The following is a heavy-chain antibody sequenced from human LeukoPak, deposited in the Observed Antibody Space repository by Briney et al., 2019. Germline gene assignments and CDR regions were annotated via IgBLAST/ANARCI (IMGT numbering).Heavy chain of an antibody. CDR2: IYSGGRT. CDR1: GFNVIGNY. Sequence: PGESLRLSCAASGFNVIGNYMTWVRQAPGKGLEWVSVIYSGGRTYYADSVKGRFTISRDNSNNTLYLQMNRLRTEDTAVYYCAMGATGEYLQFWGQGTLVTVSS. J-gene: IGHJ1*01. D-gene: IGHD1-26*01. CDR3: AMGATGEYLQF. V-gene: IGHV3-53*01.